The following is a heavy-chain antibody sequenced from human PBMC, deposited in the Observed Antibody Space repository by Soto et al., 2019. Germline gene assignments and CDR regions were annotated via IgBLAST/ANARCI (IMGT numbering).Heavy chain of an antibody. CDR3: ARGRFLEWSGGWFDP. CDR2: IYTSGST. CDR1: GGSISSYY. V-gene: IGHV4-4*07. D-gene: IGHD3-3*01. J-gene: IGHJ5*02. Sequence: KPSETLSLTCTVSGGSISSYYCTWIRQPAGKGLEWIGRIYTSGSTNYNPSLKSRVTMSVDTSKNQFSLKLSSVTAADTAVYYCARGRFLEWSGGWFDPWGQGTLVTVSS.